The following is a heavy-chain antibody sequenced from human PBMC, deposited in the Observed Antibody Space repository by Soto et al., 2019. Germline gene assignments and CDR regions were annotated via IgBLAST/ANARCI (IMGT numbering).Heavy chain of an antibody. D-gene: IGHD5-18*01. J-gene: IGHJ4*02. CDR2: INPNSGGT. CDR3: ARDRPRGYSYGYSDY. CDR1: GYTFTGYY. V-gene: IGHV1-2*02. Sequence: QVQLVQSGAEVKKPGASVKVSCKASGYTFTGYYMHWGRQAPGQGLEWMGWINPNSGGTTYAQKFQGRVTMTRDTSISTAYMELSRLRSDDTAVYYCARDRPRGYSYGYSDYWGQGTLVTVSS.